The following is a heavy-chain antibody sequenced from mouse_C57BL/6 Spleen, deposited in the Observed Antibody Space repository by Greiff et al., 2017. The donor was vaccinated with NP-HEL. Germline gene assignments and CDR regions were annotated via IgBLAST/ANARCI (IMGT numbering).Heavy chain of an antibody. V-gene: IGHV6-3*01. J-gene: IGHJ2*01. CDR3: TGRTGYFDY. Sequence: EVKLVESGGGLVQPGGSMKLSCVASGFTFSNYWMNWVRQSPEKGLEWVAQIRLKSDNYATHYAVSVKGRFTISRDDSKSSIYLQMNNLRAEDTGIYYCTGRTGYFDYWGQGTTLTVSS. CDR1: GFTFSNYW. CDR2: IRLKSDNYAT. D-gene: IGHD4-1*01.